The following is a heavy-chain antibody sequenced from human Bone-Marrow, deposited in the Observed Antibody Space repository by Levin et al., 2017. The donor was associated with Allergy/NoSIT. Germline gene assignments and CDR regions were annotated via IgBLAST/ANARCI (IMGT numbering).Heavy chain of an antibody. CDR3: ARLHYDILTGYDDDAFDI. CDR1: GFTFSSYS. V-gene: IGHV3-21*01. Sequence: GESLKISCAASGFTFSSYSMNWVRQAPGKGLEWVSSISSSSSYIYYSGSVKGRFTISRDNAKNSLYLQMNSLRAEDTAVYYCARLHYDILTGYDDDAFDIWGQGTMVTVSS. CDR2: ISSSSSYI. D-gene: IGHD3-9*01. J-gene: IGHJ3*02.